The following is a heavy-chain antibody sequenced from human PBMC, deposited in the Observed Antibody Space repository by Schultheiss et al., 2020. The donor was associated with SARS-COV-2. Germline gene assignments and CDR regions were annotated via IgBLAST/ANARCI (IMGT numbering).Heavy chain of an antibody. D-gene: IGHD2-2*03. CDR1: GGSISSYY. V-gene: IGHV4-4*07. CDR3: ARSGYCSSTSCPSNWFDP. J-gene: IGHJ5*02. CDR2: IYYSGST. Sequence: SETLSLTCTVSGGSISSYYWSWIRQPAGKGLEWIGSIYYSGSTYYNPSLKSRVTISVDTSKNQFSLKLSSVTAADTAVYYCARSGYCSSTSCPSNWFDPWGQGTLVTVSS.